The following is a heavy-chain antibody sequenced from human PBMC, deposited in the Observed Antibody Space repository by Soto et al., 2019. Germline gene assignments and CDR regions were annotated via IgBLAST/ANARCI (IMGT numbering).Heavy chain of an antibody. Sequence: GGSLRLSCAASGFTFSSYWMSWVRQAPGKGLEWVANIKQDGSEKYYVDSVKGRFTISRDNAKNSLYLQMNSLRAEDTAVYYCARGIAARLPYYYYYMDVWGKGTTVTVSS. CDR3: ARGIAARLPYYYYYMDV. CDR1: GFTFSSYW. J-gene: IGHJ6*03. D-gene: IGHD6-6*01. V-gene: IGHV3-7*04. CDR2: IKQDGSEK.